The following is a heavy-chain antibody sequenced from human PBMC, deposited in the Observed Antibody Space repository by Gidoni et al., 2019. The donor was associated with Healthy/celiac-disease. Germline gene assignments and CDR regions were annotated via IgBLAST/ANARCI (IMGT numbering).Heavy chain of an antibody. CDR1: GYTFTSYG. D-gene: IGHD6-19*01. CDR3: ARDGYSSAHVY. V-gene: IGHV1-18*01. Sequence: QVQLVRSGAEVKQPAASVTVSFKPSGYTFTSYGISWVRQAPGQGLEWMGWISAYKGNTNYAQKLQVRVTMTTDTSTSTAYMELRSLRSDDTAVYYCARDGYSSAHVYWGQGTLVTVSS. J-gene: IGHJ4*02. CDR2: ISAYKGNT.